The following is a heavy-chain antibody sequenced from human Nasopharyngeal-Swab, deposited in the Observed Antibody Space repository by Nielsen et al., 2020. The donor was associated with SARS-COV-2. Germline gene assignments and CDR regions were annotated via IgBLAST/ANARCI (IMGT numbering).Heavy chain of an antibody. J-gene: IGHJ6*02. CDR1: GFTFSSYE. D-gene: IGHD3-3*01. Sequence: GESLKISCAASGFTFSSYEMNWVRQAPGKGLEWVSYISSSGSTKYYADSVKGRFTISRDNAKNSLYLQMNSLRAEDTAVYYCARGGTYYDFWSGYYNYYYGMDVWGQGTTVTVSS. V-gene: IGHV3-48*03. CDR2: ISSSGSTK. CDR3: ARGGTYYDFWSGYYNYYYGMDV.